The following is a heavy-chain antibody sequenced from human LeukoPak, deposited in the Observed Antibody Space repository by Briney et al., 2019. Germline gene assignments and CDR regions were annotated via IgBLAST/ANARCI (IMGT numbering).Heavy chain of an antibody. CDR1: GFTFSSYS. V-gene: IGHV3-21*01. CDR2: ISSSSSYI. D-gene: IGHD1-1*01. J-gene: IGHJ4*02. Sequence: GGSLRLSCAASGFTFSSYSMNWVRQAPGKGLEWVSSISSSSSYIYYADLVKGRFTISRDNAKNSLYLQMNSLRAEDTAVYYCARDGGYDPFGYWGQGTLVTVSS. CDR3: ARDGGYDPFGY.